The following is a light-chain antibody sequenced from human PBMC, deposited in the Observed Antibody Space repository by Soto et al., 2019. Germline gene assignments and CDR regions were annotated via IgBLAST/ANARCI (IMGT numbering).Light chain of an antibody. CDR3: NSFTTSTNHV. J-gene: IGLJ1*01. CDR1: SSDIGACKY. Sequence: QSALTQPASVSGSHGQSIAISCTGTSSDIGACKYVSWFQQHPDKVPQLLIYDVNNRPSGVSNRFSGSKSGNTASLTISGLQAEDDADYYCNSFTTSTNHVFGTGTKLTVL. CDR2: DVN. V-gene: IGLV2-14*01.